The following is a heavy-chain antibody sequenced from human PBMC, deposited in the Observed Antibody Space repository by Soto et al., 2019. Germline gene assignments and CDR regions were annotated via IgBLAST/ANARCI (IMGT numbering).Heavy chain of an antibody. V-gene: IGHV3-30*18. CDR2: ISYDGKTE. CDR3: AKDISAHPEALC. D-gene: IGHD2-2*01. Sequence: QVQLVESGGGVVQPGRSLRLSCAASGFTFSSYGMHWLRQAPGKGLEWVAAISYDGKTEFYADSLKGRFTPSRDNSKNTLYLQVHSLREDDTAVYYCAKDISAHPEALCWGRGTRVTVSS. J-gene: IGHJ4*02. CDR1: GFTFSSYG.